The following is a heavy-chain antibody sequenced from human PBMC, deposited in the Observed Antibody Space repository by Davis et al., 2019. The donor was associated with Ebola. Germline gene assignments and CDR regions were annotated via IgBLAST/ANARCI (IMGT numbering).Heavy chain of an antibody. J-gene: IGHJ6*02. Sequence: PGGSLRLSCTVSGGSISPNYWSWIRQPPGKGLECIGFISYTGSTSYNPSLKSRVTMSIDTSKKQFSLQMNSVTAADTAVYYCAREKRDGDHGVYYYGLDVWGQGTTVTVSS. CDR3: AREKRDGDHGVYYYGLDV. V-gene: IGHV4-59*12. CDR1: GGSISPNY. CDR2: ISYTGST. D-gene: IGHD4-17*01.